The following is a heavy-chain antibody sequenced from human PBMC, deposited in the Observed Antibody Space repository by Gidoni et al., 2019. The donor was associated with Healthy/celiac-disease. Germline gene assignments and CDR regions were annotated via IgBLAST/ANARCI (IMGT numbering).Heavy chain of an antibody. CDR2: FDPEDGET. D-gene: IGHD1-7*01. V-gene: IGHV1-24*01. J-gene: IGHJ5*02. CDR3: ATGLSSKELNHNWFDP. Sequence: QVQLVQSGAEVTKPGAAVKVTCKVSGYTLTELSMHWVGQAPGKGLEWMGGFDPEDGETIYAQKFQGRVTMTEDTSTDTAYMELSSLRSEDTAVYYCATGLSSKELNHNWFDPWGQGTLVTVSS. CDR1: GYTLTELS.